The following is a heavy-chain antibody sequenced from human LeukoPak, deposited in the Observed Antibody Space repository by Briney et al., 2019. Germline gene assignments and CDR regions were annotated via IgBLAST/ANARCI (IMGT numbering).Heavy chain of an antibody. V-gene: IGHV3-15*01. CDR3: TTGTSEYGSGSTLVYYYYYYMDV. CDR2: IKSKTDGGTT. Sequence: GGSLRLSCAASGFTFSNAWMSWVRQAPGKGLEWVGRIKSKTDGGTTDYAAPVKGRFTISRDDSKNTLYLQMNSLKTEDTAVYYCTTGTSEYGSGSTLVYYYYYYMDVWGKGTTVTVSS. CDR1: GFTFSNAW. D-gene: IGHD3-10*01. J-gene: IGHJ6*03.